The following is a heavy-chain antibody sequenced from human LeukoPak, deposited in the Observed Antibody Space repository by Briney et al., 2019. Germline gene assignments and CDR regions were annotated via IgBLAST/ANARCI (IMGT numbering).Heavy chain of an antibody. V-gene: IGHV4-59*12. D-gene: IGHD4-11*01. Sequence: SETLSLTCTVSGGSLSSYYWSWIRQPPGKGLEWIGYIYYSGSTNYNPSLKSRVTISVDTSKNQFSLKLSSVTAAATAVYYCARCKDRGNYDRFVQYYFDFWGQGTLVTVS. CDR2: IYYSGST. J-gene: IGHJ4*02. CDR1: GGSLSSYY. CDR3: ARCKDRGNYDRFVQYYFDF.